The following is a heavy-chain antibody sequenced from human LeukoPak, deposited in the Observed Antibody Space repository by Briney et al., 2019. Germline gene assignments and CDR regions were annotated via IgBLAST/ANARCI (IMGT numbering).Heavy chain of an antibody. J-gene: IGHJ4*02. CDR3: ARSGNDYGEPLGYFDY. Sequence: SETLSLTCTVSGGSISSYYWSWIRQPPGKGLEWIGYIYYSGSTNYNPSLKSRVTISVDTSKNQFSLKLSSVTAADTAVYYCARSGNDYGEPLGYFDYWGQGTLVTVSS. CDR2: IYYSGST. D-gene: IGHD4-17*01. CDR1: GGSISSYY. V-gene: IGHV4-59*01.